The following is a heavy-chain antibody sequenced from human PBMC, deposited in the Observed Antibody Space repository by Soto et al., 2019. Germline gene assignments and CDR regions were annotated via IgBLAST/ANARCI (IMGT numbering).Heavy chain of an antibody. D-gene: IGHD3-3*02. CDR2: IFPMYGTP. CDR1: GGAFSRYA. Sequence: SVKVSCKASGGAFSRYAISWVRQAPGQGLEWVGGIFPMYGTPVYAQKLQGRVTLTADEATTTAYMELSGLRYEDTAFYYCARDYEYQILAFAALDIWGQGTMVTVSS. CDR3: ARDYEYQILAFAALDI. J-gene: IGHJ3*02. V-gene: IGHV1-69*13.